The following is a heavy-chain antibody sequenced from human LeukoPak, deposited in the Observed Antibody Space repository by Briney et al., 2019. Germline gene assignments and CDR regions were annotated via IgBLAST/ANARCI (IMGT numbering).Heavy chain of an antibody. Sequence: PSQTLSLTCTVSGGSISSGGYYWSWIRQHPGKGLEWIGYIYCSGSTYYNPSLKSRVTISVDTSKNQFSLKLSSVTAADTAVYYCARGADCSGGGCYPGNWFDPWGQGTLVTVSS. CDR1: GGSISSGGYY. CDR3: ARGADCSGGGCYPGNWFDP. J-gene: IGHJ5*02. V-gene: IGHV4-31*03. D-gene: IGHD2-15*01. CDR2: IYCSGST.